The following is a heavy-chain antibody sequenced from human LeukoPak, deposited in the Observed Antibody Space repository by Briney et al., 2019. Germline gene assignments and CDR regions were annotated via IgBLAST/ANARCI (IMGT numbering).Heavy chain of an antibody. D-gene: IGHD4-17*01. J-gene: IGHJ4*02. V-gene: IGHV3-53*01. CDR2: IYSGGST. Sequence: GGSLRLSCAASGFTVSSNYMNWVRQAPGKGLEWVSVIYSGGSTYYADSVKGRFTISRDNSKNTLFLQMNSLRAEDTAVYYCAREAVTRNYFDYWGQGTLVTVSS. CDR3: AREAVTRNYFDY. CDR1: GFTVSSNY.